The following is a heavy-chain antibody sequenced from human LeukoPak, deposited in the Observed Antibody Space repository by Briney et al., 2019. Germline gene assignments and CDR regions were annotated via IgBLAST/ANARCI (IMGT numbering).Heavy chain of an antibody. D-gene: IGHD3-22*01. J-gene: IGHJ5*02. Sequence: KPSETLSLTCTVSGGSLSSSTYYWGWIRQPPGKGLEWIGSIYYSGGTYYNASLKSRVTISADTSKNQFSLKLSSVTAADRAVYYCARGAGTMIVDKTRSWAYENNWFDPWGQGTLVTVSS. CDR3: ARGAGTMIVDKTRSWAYENNWFDP. CDR1: GGSLSSSTYY. V-gene: IGHV4-39*07. CDR2: IYYSGGT.